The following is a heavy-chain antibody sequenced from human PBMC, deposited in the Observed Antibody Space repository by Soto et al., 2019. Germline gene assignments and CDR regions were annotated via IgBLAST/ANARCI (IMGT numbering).Heavy chain of an antibody. CDR2: IYYSGST. CDR1: GGSISSGGYY. D-gene: IGHD2-2*01. V-gene: IGHV4-31*03. Sequence: SETLSLTCTVSGGSISSGGYYWSWIRQHPGKGLEWIGYIYYSGSTYYNPSLKSRVTISVDTSKNQFSLKLSSVTAADTAVYYCARDHIVVVPAANYYYYYYMDVWGKGTTVTVSS. J-gene: IGHJ6*03. CDR3: ARDHIVVVPAANYYYYYYMDV.